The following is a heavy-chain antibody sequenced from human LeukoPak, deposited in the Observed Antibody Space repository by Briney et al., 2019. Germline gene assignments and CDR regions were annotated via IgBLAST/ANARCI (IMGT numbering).Heavy chain of an antibody. V-gene: IGHV1-2*02. Sequence: AASVKVSCKASGYTFTGYYMHWVRQAPGQGLEWMGWINPNSGGTNYAQKFQGRVTMTRDTSISTAYMELSRLRSDDTAVYYCARDFTAFGELYWFDPWGQGTLVTVSS. CDR3: ARDFTAFGELYWFDP. CDR2: INPNSGGT. J-gene: IGHJ5*02. CDR1: GYTFTGYY. D-gene: IGHD3-10*01.